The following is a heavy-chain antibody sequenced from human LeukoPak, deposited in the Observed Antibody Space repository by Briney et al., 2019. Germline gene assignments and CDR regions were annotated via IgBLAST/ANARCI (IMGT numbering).Heavy chain of an antibody. CDR2: IYYSGST. V-gene: IGHV4-59*01. D-gene: IGHD3-10*01. Sequence: PSETLSLTCTVSGGSISSYYWSWIRQPPGKGLEWIGYIYYSGSTNYNPSLKSRVTISVDTSMNQFSLKLSSVTAADTAVYYCARADYYGSRVYFDYWGQGTLVTVPS. CDR1: GGSISSYY. J-gene: IGHJ4*02. CDR3: ARADYYGSRVYFDY.